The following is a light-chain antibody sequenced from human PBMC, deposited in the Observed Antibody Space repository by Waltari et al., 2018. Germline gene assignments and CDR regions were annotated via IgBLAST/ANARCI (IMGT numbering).Light chain of an antibody. J-gene: IGKJ2*01. Sequence: IVLTQSPGTLPLSPRDRATLSCRASASLSGQFLAWYQQRPGQAPKLLIYGSSRRATGIPDRFSGSGSGTDFTLTISRLEPEDFAVYYCQQYSTSQTFGQGTKLEIK. CDR3: QQYSTSQT. CDR2: GSS. CDR1: ASLSGQF. V-gene: IGKV3-20*01.